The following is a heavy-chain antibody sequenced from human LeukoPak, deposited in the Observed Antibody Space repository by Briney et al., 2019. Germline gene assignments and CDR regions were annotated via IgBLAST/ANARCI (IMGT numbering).Heavy chain of an antibody. V-gene: IGHV3-33*01. J-gene: IGHJ6*02. CDR2: IWYDGSNK. D-gene: IGHD3-9*01. CDR1: GFTFSSYG. CDR3: ARVAHFDRGMDV. Sequence: PGRSLRLSCEASGFTFSSYGMHWVRQAPGKGLEWVAVIWYDGSNKNYVDSVKGRFTISRDNTKKTLYLEMNSLRAEDTAVYFCARVAHFDRGMDVWGQGTTVTVSS.